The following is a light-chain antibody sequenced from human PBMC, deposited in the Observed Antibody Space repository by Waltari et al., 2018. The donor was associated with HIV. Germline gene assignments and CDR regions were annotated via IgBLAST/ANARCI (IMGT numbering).Light chain of an antibody. CDR3: GAWDSSLNDDGV. J-gene: IGLJ2*01. CDR2: DNN. CDR1: SSNIGKNS. Sequence: QSVLTQPPSVSAAPGQNVIISCSGSSSNIGKNSVSWYQQLPGTAHKLLIYDNNKRPPWIPGRFSGSKSGTSATLVIIGLQTGDEADYYCGAWDSSLNDDGVFGGGTKLTVL. V-gene: IGLV1-51*01.